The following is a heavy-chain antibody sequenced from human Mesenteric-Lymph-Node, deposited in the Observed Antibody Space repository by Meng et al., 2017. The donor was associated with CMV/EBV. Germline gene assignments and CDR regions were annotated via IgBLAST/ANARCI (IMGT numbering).Heavy chain of an antibody. V-gene: IGHV2-26*01. CDR2: IFSNDEK. CDR1: GFSLSTHGVG. CDR3: ARIEAARAYFDY. D-gene: IGHD6-6*01. J-gene: IGHJ4*02. Sequence: SGPTLAKPRQILTLTHTFPGFSLSTHGVGVSWIRQPPVKPLEWLAHIFSNDEKSYSTSLKSRLTISKDTSKSQVVLTMTNMDPVDTATYYGARIEAARAYFDYWGQGTLVTVSS.